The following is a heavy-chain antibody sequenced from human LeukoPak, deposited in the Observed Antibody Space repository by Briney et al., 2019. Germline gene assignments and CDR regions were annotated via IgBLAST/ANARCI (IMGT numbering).Heavy chain of an antibody. J-gene: IGHJ6*03. CDR2: INHSGST. CDR1: GGSISSGSYY. D-gene: IGHD3-10*02. Sequence: SETLSLTCTVSGGSISSGSYYWSWIRQPAGKGLEWIGEINHSGSTNYNPSLKSRVTISVDTSKNQFSLKLSSVTAADTAVYYCASVPRRKQYYYYMDVWGKGTTVTVSS. V-gene: IGHV4-61*10. CDR3: ASVPRRKQYYYYMDV.